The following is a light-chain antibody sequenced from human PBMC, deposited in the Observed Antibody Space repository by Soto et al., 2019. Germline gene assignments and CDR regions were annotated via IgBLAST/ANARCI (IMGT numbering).Light chain of an antibody. J-gene: IGLJ2*01. Sequence: SYELTQPPSVSVAPGKTARITCGGNNIGSKSVHWYQQKPGQAPVLVIYYDSDRPSGIPERFSGSNSGNTATLTVRRVEAGDEADSYCQVWDSSSDHVVFGGGPQLTVL. CDR2: YDS. CDR3: QVWDSSSDHVV. V-gene: IGLV3-21*04. CDR1: NIGSKS.